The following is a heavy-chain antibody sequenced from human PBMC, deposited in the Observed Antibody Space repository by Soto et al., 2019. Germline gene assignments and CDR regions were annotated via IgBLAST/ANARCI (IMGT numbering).Heavy chain of an antibody. CDR2: IIPIFGTA. CDR1: GGTFSSYA. CDR3: ARDRGYCSGGSCYSPNFDY. J-gene: IGHJ4*02. V-gene: IGHV1-69*13. Sequence: SVKVSCKASGGTFSSYAISWVRQAPGQGLEWMGGIIPIFGTANYAQKFQGRVTITADESTSTAYMELSSLRSEDTAVYYCARDRGYCSGGSCYSPNFDYWGQGTLVTV. D-gene: IGHD2-15*01.